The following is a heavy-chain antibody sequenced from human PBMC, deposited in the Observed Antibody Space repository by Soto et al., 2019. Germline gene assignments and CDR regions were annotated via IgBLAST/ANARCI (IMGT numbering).Heavy chain of an antibody. J-gene: IGHJ4*02. CDR2: ISYDGSNK. V-gene: IGHV3-30*18. D-gene: IGHD5-12*01. Sequence: GGSLRLSCAASGFTFSSYGMHWVRQAPGKGLEWVAVISYDGSNKYYADSVKGRFTISRDNSKNTLYLQMNSLRAEDTAVYYCAKDRGRWLQYSNLDYWGQGTLVTVSS. CDR3: AKDRGRWLQYSNLDY. CDR1: GFTFSSYG.